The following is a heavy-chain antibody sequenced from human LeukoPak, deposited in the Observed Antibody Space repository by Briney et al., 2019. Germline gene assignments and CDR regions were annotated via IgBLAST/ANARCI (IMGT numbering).Heavy chain of an antibody. D-gene: IGHD1-26*01. Sequence: ASVTVSYTASGYTFTIYGISGVRQAPGQGREWMGWISAYNGNTNYAQKLQGRVTMTTDTSTSTAYMELRSLRSDDTAVYYCARVGGRWELPRLSYFDYWGQGTLVTVSS. J-gene: IGHJ4*02. V-gene: IGHV1-18*01. CDR1: GYTFTIYG. CDR2: ISAYNGNT. CDR3: ARVGGRWELPRLSYFDY.